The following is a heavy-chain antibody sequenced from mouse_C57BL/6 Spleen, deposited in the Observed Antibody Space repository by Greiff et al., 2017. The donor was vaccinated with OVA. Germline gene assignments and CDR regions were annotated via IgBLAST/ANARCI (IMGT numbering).Heavy chain of an antibody. J-gene: IGHJ1*03. D-gene: IGHD2-5*01. CDR2: IDPETGGT. CDR3: TRVYSKDWYFDV. Sequence: QVQLQQSGAELVRPGASVTLSYKASGYTFTDYEMHWVKQTPVHGLEWIGAIDPETGGTAYNQKFKGKAILTADKSSSTAYMELRSLTSEDSAVYYCTRVYSKDWYFDVWGTGTTVTVSS. CDR1: GYTFTDYE. V-gene: IGHV1-15*01.